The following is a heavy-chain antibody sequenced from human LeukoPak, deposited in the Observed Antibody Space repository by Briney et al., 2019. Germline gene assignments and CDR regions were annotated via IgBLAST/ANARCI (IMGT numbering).Heavy chain of an antibody. J-gene: IGHJ5*02. CDR1: GFTFSDYY. CDR3: ARDRPSREGFDP. D-gene: IGHD3-10*01. V-gene: IGHV3-7*01. CDR2: IKHDGSEK. Sequence: GGSLRLSCAASGFTFSDYYMSWVRQAPGKGLEWVANIKHDGSEKYYVDSVKGRFTISRDNAKNSLYLQMNSLRAEDTAVYYCARDRPSREGFDPWGQGTLVTVSS.